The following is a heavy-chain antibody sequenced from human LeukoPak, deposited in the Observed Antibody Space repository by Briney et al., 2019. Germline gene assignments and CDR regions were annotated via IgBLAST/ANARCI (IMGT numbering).Heavy chain of an antibody. CDR3: ARVRASSWTYFDY. J-gene: IGHJ4*02. CDR1: GYTFTGYY. V-gene: IGHV1-2*04. CDR2: INPNSGGT. D-gene: IGHD6-13*01. Sequence: ASVKVSCKASGYTFTGYYMHWVRQAPGQGLEWMGWINPNSGGTNSAQKFQGWVTMTRDTSISTAYMELSRLRSDDTAVYYCARVRASSWTYFDYWGQGTLVTVSS.